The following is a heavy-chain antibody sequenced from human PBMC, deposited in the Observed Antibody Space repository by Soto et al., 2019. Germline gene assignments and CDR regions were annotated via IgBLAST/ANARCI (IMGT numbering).Heavy chain of an antibody. J-gene: IGHJ4*02. CDR1: GFTFSTYS. CDR2: ISVSGDNT. Sequence: PGGSLRLSCAASGFTFSTYSISWVRQAPWKGLEWVSAISVSGDNTYYADSVKGRFTISRDNSKNTLFLQMNSLRAEDTDVYYCVKDRSTSDWYGYFDYWGQGTLVTVSS. CDR3: VKDRSTSDWYGYFDY. D-gene: IGHD6-19*01. V-gene: IGHV3-23*01.